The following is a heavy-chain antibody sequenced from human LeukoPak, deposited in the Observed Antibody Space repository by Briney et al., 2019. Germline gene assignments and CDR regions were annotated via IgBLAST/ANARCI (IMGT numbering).Heavy chain of an antibody. J-gene: IGHJ4*02. V-gene: IGHV4-61*05. Sequence: SETLSLTCTVSGGSISSSSYYWGWIRQPPGKGLEWIAYIYYSGSTNYNPSLKSRVTISVDTSKNQFSLKLSSVTAADTAVYYCARGVTTYDYWGQGTLVTVSS. CDR3: ARGVTTYDY. CDR2: IYYSGST. D-gene: IGHD4-17*01. CDR1: GGSISSSSYY.